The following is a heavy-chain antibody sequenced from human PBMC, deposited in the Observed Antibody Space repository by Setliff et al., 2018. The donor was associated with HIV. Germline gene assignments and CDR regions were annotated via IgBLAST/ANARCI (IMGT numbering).Heavy chain of an antibody. V-gene: IGHV1-46*01. CDR2: INPSGGST. CDR3: ARARITMIGDAFDI. Sequence: GASVKVSCKASGYTFTHYGISWVRQAPGQGLEWMGIINPSGGSTSYAQKFQGRVTMTRDTSTSTVYMELSSLRSEDTAVYYCARARITMIGDAFDIWGQGTMVTVSS. J-gene: IGHJ3*02. D-gene: IGHD3-22*01. CDR1: GYTFTHYG.